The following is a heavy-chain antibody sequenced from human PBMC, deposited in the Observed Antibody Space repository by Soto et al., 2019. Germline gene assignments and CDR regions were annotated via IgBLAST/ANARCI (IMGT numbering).Heavy chain of an antibody. Sequence: PGGSLRLSCAASGFTFSTYAMSWVRQAPGKGLEWVSSMSDSGRSTYYADSVKGRFTISRDNSKNTLYLQMNSLRAEGTALYYCAKSYSSNWYDYFDSWGQGTLVTVSS. D-gene: IGHD6-13*01. V-gene: IGHV3-23*01. J-gene: IGHJ4*02. CDR3: AKSYSSNWYDYFDS. CDR2: MSDSGRST. CDR1: GFTFSTYA.